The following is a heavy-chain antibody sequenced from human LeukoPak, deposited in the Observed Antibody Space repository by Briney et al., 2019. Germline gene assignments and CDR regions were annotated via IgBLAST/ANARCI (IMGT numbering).Heavy chain of an antibody. V-gene: IGHV3-21*01. CDR3: ARDYYDSSGYLVGTLSDAFDI. CDR1: GFTFSSYS. Sequence: PGGSLRLSCAASGFTFSSYSMNWVRQAPGKGLEWVSSISSSSYIYYADSVKGRFTISRDNAKNSLYLQMNSLRAEDTAVYYCARDYYDSSGYLVGTLSDAFDIWGQGTMVTVSS. CDR2: ISSSSYI. D-gene: IGHD3-22*01. J-gene: IGHJ3*02.